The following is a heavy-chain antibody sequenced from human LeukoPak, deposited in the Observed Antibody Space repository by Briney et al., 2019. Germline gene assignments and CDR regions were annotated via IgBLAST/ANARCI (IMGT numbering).Heavy chain of an antibody. CDR2: ISWNSGSI. CDR1: GFTFDDYA. D-gene: IGHD1-26*01. CDR3: AKAPDHLVGSGMDV. J-gene: IGHJ6*02. V-gene: IGHV3-9*01. Sequence: GRSLRLSCAASGFTFDDYAMHWVRQAPGKGLEWVSGISWNSGSIGYADSVKGRFTISRDNAKNSLYLQMNSLRAEDTALYYCAKAPDHLVGSGMDVWGQGTTVTVSS.